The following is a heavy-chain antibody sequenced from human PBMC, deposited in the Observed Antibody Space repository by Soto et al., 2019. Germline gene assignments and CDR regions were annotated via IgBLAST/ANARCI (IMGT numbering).Heavy chain of an antibody. J-gene: IGHJ5*02. V-gene: IGHV3-48*02. CDR2: ISSSSSTI. CDR3: ARGDNDSSGYYSLNWFDP. D-gene: IGHD3-22*01. Sequence: PWGSLRLSCAASGFTFRSYVMNWVRQAPGKGLEWVSYISSSSSTIYYADSVKGRFTISRDNAKNSLYLQMNSLRDEDTAVYYCARGDNDSSGYYSLNWFDPWGQGTLVTVSS. CDR1: GFTFRSYV.